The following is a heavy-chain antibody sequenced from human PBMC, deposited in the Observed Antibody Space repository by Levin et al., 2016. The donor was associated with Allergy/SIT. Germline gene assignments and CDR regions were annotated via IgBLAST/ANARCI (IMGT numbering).Heavy chain of an antibody. CDR2: ISRTSSHI. V-gene: IGHV3-21*01. D-gene: IGHD5-18*01. CDR3: AKDLINYGYGGYFDY. CDR1: GFTFNSYS. Sequence: GGSLRLSCAASGFTFNSYSIHWVRQAPGKGPEWVSSISRTSSHIYYADSVKGRFTISRDNAKNSLYLQMNSLRGEDTAVYYCAKDLINYGYGGYFDYWGQGTLVTVSS. J-gene: IGHJ4*02.